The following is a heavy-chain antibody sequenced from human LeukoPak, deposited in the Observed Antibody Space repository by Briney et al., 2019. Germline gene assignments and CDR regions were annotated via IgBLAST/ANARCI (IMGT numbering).Heavy chain of an antibody. V-gene: IGHV4-59*01. D-gene: IGHD3-22*01. Sequence: SETLSLTCTVSGGSISSYYWGWIRQPPGKGLEWIGYIYYSGSTNYNPSLKSRVTISVDTSKNQFSLKLSPVTAADTAVYYCARFESSGYYENAFDIWGQGTMVTVSS. J-gene: IGHJ3*02. CDR3: ARFESSGYYENAFDI. CDR2: IYYSGST. CDR1: GGSISSYY.